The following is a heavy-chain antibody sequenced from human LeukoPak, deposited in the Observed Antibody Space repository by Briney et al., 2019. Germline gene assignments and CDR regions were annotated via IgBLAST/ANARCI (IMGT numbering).Heavy chain of an antibody. CDR3: AKVGIYYDFFSAAFDI. D-gene: IGHD3-22*01. CDR1: GFTVSTNY. V-gene: IGHV3-53*01. Sequence: GSLRLSCAASGFTVSTNYMSWVRQAPGKGLEWVSVIYSSGNTYYADSVKGRFTISRDNSKNTLYLQMNSLRAEDTAVYYCAKVGIYYDFFSAAFDIWGQGTMATVSS. J-gene: IGHJ3*02. CDR2: IYSSGNT.